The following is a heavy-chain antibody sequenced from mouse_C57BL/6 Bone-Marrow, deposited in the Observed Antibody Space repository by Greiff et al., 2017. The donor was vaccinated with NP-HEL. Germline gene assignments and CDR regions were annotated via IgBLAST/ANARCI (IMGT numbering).Heavy chain of an antibody. CDR2: IYPGDGDT. Sequence: QVQLQQSGAELVKPGASVKISCKASGYAFSSYWMNWVKQRPGKGLEWIGQIYPGDGDTNYNGKFKGKATLTADKSSSTAYMQLSSLTSEDSAVYFCARERWFYWYFDVWGTGTTVTVSS. V-gene: IGHV1-80*01. J-gene: IGHJ1*03. D-gene: IGHD1-1*02. CDR1: GYAFSSYW. CDR3: ARERWFYWYFDV.